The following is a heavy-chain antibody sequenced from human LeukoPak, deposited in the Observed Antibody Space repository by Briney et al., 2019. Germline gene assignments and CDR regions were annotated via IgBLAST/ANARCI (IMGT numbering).Heavy chain of an antibody. D-gene: IGHD2-21*01. CDR3: ARERGVSHPFDY. V-gene: IGHV3-74*01. J-gene: IGHJ4*02. Sequence: GGSLRLSCAASGFSFSNTWMHWVRHAPGKGLVWVARIKNDGSGIIYADSVKGRFTISRDNPRNTLYLQMNSLRGEDTAVYYCARERGVSHPFDYWGQGTLVTVSS. CDR1: GFSFSNTW. CDR2: IKNDGSGI.